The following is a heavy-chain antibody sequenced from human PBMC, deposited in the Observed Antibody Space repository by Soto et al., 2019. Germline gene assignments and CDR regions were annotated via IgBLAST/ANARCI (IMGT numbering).Heavy chain of an antibody. D-gene: IGHD5-12*01. J-gene: IGHJ4*02. CDR2: ISAYNGNT. V-gene: IGHV1-18*01. Sequence: ASVKVSCEACGDSFTSYGISWVRQAPGQGLEWMGWISAYNGNTNYAQKLQCRVTMTTDTSTSTAYRELRRLRSDDTAVYYCARMYSGYPWYFDYWGQGTLVTVSS. CDR3: ARMYSGYPWYFDY. CDR1: GDSFTSYG.